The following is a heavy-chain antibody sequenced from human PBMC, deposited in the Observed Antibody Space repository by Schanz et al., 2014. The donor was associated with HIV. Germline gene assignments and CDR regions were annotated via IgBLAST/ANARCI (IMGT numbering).Heavy chain of an antibody. V-gene: IGHV1-18*01. D-gene: IGHD3-10*01. CDR3: ARDQNVISMVRGVMGGVDY. Sequence: QVQLVQSGAEVKKPGASVKVSCKASGGTFSIYAISWVRQAPGQGLEWMGGISAYNGNTNYAQKLQGRVTMTTDTSTGTAYMELRSLRSDDTAVYYCARDQNVISMVRGVMGGVDYWGQGTLVTVSS. CDR1: GGTFSIYA. CDR2: ISAYNGNT. J-gene: IGHJ4*02.